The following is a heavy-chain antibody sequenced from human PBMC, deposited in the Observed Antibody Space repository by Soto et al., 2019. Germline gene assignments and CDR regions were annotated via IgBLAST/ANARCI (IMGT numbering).Heavy chain of an antibody. CDR1: YGSSISHC. CDR3: ARHGWGIVATIFDY. D-gene: IGHD5-12*01. Sequence: LTRTVSYGSSISHCWSWIRQHPGKGLEWIGYIYYSGSTNYNPSLKSRVTISVDTSKNQFSLKLSSVTAADTAVYFCARHGWGIVATIFDYWGQGTLVTVYS. J-gene: IGHJ4*02. V-gene: IGHV4-59*08. CDR2: IYYSGST.